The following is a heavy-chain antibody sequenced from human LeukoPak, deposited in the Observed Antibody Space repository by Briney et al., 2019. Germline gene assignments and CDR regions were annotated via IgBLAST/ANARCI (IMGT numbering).Heavy chain of an antibody. D-gene: IGHD3-10*01. CDR2: INHSGST. Sequence: SETLSLTCAVYGGSFSGYYWSWIRQPPGKGLEWIGEINHSGSTNYNPSLKSRVTISVDTSKNQFSLKLSSVTAADTAVYYCARSGGRRYYGSGSYLDYWGQGTLVTVSS. CDR3: ARSGGRRYYGSGSYLDY. V-gene: IGHV4-34*01. J-gene: IGHJ4*02. CDR1: GGSFSGYY.